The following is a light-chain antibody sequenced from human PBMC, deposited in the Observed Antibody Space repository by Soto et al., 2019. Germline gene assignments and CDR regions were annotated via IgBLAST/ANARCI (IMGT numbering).Light chain of an antibody. V-gene: IGKV3-15*01. CDR3: QQYNKWFN. CDR2: DAS. CDR1: QSVSTT. Sequence: EIVMTQSPAALSVSPGETATLSCRASQSVSTTLAWYQQKPGQAPRLLIYDASTRAAGIPARFSGSGAGAEFTLTISSLQSEDSAVYYCQQYNKWFNFGQGPKREIK. J-gene: IGKJ2*01.